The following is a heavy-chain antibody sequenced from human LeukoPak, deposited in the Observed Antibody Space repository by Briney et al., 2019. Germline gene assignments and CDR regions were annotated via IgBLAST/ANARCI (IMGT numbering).Heavy chain of an antibody. CDR2: IHTSGSP. CDR1: GASISGHY. CDR3: XXXXLXXXXLGFDX. Sequence: PSETLSLTCNVSGASISGHYWSWIRHPAGKSLEWIGRIHTSGSPIYNPSLSSRVTMSVDTSKGQFSLTMNSLTAADTAISYFXXXXLXXXXLGFDXXXQXTLVTVSS. J-gene: IGHJ4*02. V-gene: IGHV4-4*07. D-gene: IGHD7-27*01.